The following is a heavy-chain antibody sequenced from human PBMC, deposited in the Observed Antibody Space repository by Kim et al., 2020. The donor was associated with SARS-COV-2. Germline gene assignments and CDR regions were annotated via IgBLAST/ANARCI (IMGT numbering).Heavy chain of an antibody. CDR1: EFTFSSYE. V-gene: IGHV3-48*03. D-gene: IGHD3-10*01. J-gene: IGHJ6*02. CDR2: ISSGGTTT. CDR3: AKDLHKVRGIFLFFCGMDV. Sequence: GGSLRLSCAASEFTFSSYEMNWVRQAPGKGLEWVSYISSGGTTTYYADSVKGRFTISRDNAKSSLYLQMNSLGVEDTAVYYCAKDLHKVRGIFLFFCGMDVWGQGTTVTVSS.